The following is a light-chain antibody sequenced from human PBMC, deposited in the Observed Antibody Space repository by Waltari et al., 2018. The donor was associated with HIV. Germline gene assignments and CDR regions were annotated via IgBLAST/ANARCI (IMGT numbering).Light chain of an antibody. V-gene: IGKV1-12*01. CDR1: QPIGSS. CDR2: RAA. J-gene: IGKJ4*01. Sequence: DVRMIQSPSFVSASVGDSVTIICRASQPIGSSLAWYQHKPGRPPSLLVYRAAALHTGVPARFIGNGSGIDFTLSIANLQAEDFATYYCQQAKNFPHTFGGGTRVQ. CDR3: QQAKNFPHT.